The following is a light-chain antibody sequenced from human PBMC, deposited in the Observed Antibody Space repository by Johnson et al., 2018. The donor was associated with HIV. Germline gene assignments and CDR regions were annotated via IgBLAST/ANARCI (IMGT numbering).Light chain of an antibody. CDR1: SSNIGSNS. V-gene: IGLV1-51*01. CDR2: DNN. CDR3: GTWDSSLSSSYV. J-gene: IGLJ1*01. Sequence: QSVLTQPPSASGTPGQRVTISCSGSSSNIGSNSVNWYQQLPGTAPKLLIYDNNKRPSGIPDRFSGSKSGTSATLGITGLQTGDEADYYCGTWDSSLSSSYVFGTWTKGPVL.